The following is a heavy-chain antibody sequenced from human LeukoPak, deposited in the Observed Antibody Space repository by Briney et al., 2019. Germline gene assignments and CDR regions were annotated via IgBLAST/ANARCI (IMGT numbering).Heavy chain of an antibody. V-gene: IGHV3-30*18. CDR2: ISYDGSIK. CDR3: AKRTKVGATTYFYYGMDV. J-gene: IGHJ6*02. CDR1: GFTFSTYG. Sequence: GRSLRLSCAASGFTFSTYGMHWVRQAPGKGLEWVAVISYDGSIKYYPDSVKGRFTISRDNSKNTLCLQMNSLRAEDTAVYYCAKRTKVGATTYFYYGMDVWGQGTTVTVSS. D-gene: IGHD1-26*01.